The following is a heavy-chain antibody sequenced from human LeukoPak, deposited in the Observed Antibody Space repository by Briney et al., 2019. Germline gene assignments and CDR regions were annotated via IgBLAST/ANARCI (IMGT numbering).Heavy chain of an antibody. CDR1: GGTFSSYA. CDR3: ARVSEKLLWFGELPTYYYYGMDV. CDR2: IIPIFGTA. D-gene: IGHD3-10*01. V-gene: IGHV1-69*13. J-gene: IGHJ6*04. Sequence: SVTVSCMASGGTFSSYAISWVRQAPGQGLEWMGGIIPIFGTANYAQKFQGRVTITADESTSTAYMELSSLRSEDTAVYYCARVSEKLLWFGELPTYYYYGMDVWGKGTTVTVSS.